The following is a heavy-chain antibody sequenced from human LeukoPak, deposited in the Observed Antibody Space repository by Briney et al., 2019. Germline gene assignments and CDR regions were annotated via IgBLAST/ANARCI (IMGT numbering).Heavy chain of an antibody. V-gene: IGHV1-69*05. CDR1: GGTFSSYA. J-gene: IGHJ4*02. CDR3: ARGLDDFWSGYWYG. Sequence: SVKVSCKASGGTFSSYAISWVRQAPGQGREWMGGIIPIFGTANYAQKFQGRVTITTDESTSTAYMELSSLRSEDTAVYYCARGLDDFWSGYWYGWGQGTLVTVSS. CDR2: IIPIFGTA. D-gene: IGHD3-3*01.